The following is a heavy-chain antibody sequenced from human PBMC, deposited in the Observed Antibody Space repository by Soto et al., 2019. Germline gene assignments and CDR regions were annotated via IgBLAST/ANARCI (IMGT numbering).Heavy chain of an antibody. J-gene: IGHJ3*02. V-gene: IGHV3-23*01. D-gene: IGHD6-19*01. CDR1: GFTFSSYA. CDR2: IRGSGANT. Sequence: PGGSLRLSCAASGFTFSSYAMTWVRQAAGKGLEWVSSIRGSGANTYYADSVKGRFTISRDNSKNTLYLQMNSLRAEDTAVYYCAKCNEGSAWTLRAFDSWGQGTMVTFSS. CDR3: AKCNEGSAWTLRAFDS.